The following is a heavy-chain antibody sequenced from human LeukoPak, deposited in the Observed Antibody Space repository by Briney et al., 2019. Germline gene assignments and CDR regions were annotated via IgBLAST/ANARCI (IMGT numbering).Heavy chain of an antibody. CDR2: IGPEGINK. CDR3: AKDLPAAYFDY. J-gene: IGHJ4*02. D-gene: IGHD2-2*01. CDR1: EVTFNKYA. Sequence: GGSLRLSCIGSEVTFNKYAMHWLRQAPGKGLEWVAVIGPEGINKKYVDSVKGRFTISRDNSKTTLYLEMNGLRAEDTAVYYCAKDLPAAYFDYWGQGTLVAVSS. V-gene: IGHV3-30*18.